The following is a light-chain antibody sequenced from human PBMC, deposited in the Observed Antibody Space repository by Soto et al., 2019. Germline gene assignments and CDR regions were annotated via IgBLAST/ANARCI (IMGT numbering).Light chain of an antibody. CDR3: QQYNNWPPIT. V-gene: IGKV3-15*01. CDR2: GAS. Sequence: EIVMTQSPATLSVSPGERATLSCRASQSVSSNLAWYQQKPGQAPRLLIYGASTRATGIRARFSGSGSGTAFTLTVSSLQSKDFAVYYCQQYNNWPPITFGQGTRLEIK. CDR1: QSVSSN. J-gene: IGKJ5*01.